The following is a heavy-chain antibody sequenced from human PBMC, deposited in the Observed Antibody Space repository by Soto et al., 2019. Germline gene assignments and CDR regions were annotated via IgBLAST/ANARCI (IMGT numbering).Heavy chain of an antibody. CDR3: AKTARLLDY. CDR2: ISASGGST. CDR1: GFTFGSCA. J-gene: IGHJ4*02. D-gene: IGHD2-21*02. Sequence: EVQLLESGGGLVQAGGSLRLSCAASGFTFGSCAMSWVRQAPGKGLEWVSDISASGGSTYYADSVKGRFTISRDNSKNTLYLQMNGLRAEDTAVYYCAKTARLLDYWGQGTLVTVSS. V-gene: IGHV3-23*01.